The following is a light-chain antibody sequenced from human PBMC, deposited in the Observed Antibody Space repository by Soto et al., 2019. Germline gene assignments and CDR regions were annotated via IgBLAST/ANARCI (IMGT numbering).Light chain of an antibody. Sequence: QSVLTQPASVSGSPGQSITISCTGTSSDVGGSNYVSWYQQHPGKAPKLIIYDVSNRPSGVSNRFSGSKSGNTASLTISGLQAEDEADYYCGSYTNSDTLYVFGTGTKVTVL. CDR2: DVS. CDR3: GSYTNSDTLYV. V-gene: IGLV2-14*01. CDR1: SSDVGGSNY. J-gene: IGLJ1*01.